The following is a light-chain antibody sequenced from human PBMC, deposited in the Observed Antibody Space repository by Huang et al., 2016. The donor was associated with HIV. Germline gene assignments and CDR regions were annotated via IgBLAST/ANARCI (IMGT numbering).Light chain of an antibody. J-gene: IGKJ2*01. CDR1: QSVSTN. V-gene: IGKV3-15*01. CDR3: QQYNNWPPYT. Sequence: EIVMTQSPATLSVSPGERAILSCRASQSVSTNLAWYQQRPGQAPRLLIYGASTRATGVPARFSGSGSGTEFSLTISSLQSEDFAVYYCQQYNNWPPYTFGLGTKLEIK. CDR2: GAS.